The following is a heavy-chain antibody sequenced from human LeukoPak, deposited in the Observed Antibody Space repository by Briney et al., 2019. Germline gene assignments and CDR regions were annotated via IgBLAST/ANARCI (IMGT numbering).Heavy chain of an antibody. D-gene: IGHD3-22*01. V-gene: IGHV3-21*01. J-gene: IGHJ4*02. Sequence: GSLRLSCAASGFTFSSYSMNWVRQAPGKGLEWVSSISSSSYIYYADSVKGRFTISRDNAKNSLYLQMNSLRAEDTAVYYCARAGVTYYYDSSGRTLDYWGQGTLVTVSS. CDR3: ARAGVTYYYDSSGRTLDY. CDR2: ISSSSYI. CDR1: GFTFSSYS.